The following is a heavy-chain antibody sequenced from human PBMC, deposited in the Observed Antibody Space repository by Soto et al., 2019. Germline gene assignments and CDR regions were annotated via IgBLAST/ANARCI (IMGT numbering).Heavy chain of an antibody. V-gene: IGHV4-34*01. CDR3: ARGQKAGLRLRNNNWFDP. Sequence: SETLSLTCAVYGGSFSGYYWSWIRQPPGKGLEWIGEINHSGSTNYNPSLKSRVTISVDTSKNQFSLKLSSVTAADTAVYYCARGQKAGLRLRNNNWFDPWGQGTLVTVSS. J-gene: IGHJ5*02. CDR2: INHSGST. CDR1: GGSFSGYY. D-gene: IGHD5-12*01.